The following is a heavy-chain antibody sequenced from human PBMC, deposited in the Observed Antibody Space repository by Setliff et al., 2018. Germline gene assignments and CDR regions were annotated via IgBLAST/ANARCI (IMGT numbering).Heavy chain of an antibody. J-gene: IGHJ4*02. Sequence: GGSLRLSCAASGFTFSSYAMSWVRLAPGKGLEWVSTISGSGDSTYYADSVKGRFTISRDNSKNTLYLQMNSLRAEDTAVYYCAKRGVCTGGSCYESYWGQGTLVTVSS. CDR2: ISGSGDST. CDR3: AKRGVCTGGSCYESY. CDR1: GFTFSSYA. V-gene: IGHV3-23*01. D-gene: IGHD2-15*01.